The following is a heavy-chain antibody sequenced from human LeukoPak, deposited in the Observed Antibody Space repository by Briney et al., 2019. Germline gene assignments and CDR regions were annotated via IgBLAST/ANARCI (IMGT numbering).Heavy chain of an antibody. V-gene: IGHV4-59*01. CDR3: ARGHYYDSRGYYYYMDV. Sequence: SETLSLTCTVSGGSISSYYWSWIRQPPRKGLEWIGYIYYSGSTNYNPSLKSRVTISVDTSKNQFSLKLSSVTAADTAVYYCARGHYYDSRGYYYYMDVWDKGTTVTVSS. CDR2: IYYSGST. CDR1: GGSISSYY. D-gene: IGHD3-22*01. J-gene: IGHJ6*03.